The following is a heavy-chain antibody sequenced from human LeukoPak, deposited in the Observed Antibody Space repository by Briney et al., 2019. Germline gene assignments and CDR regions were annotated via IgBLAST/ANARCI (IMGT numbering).Heavy chain of an antibody. J-gene: IGHJ4*02. V-gene: IGHV3-72*01. CDR1: GFIFSDHY. D-gene: IGHD4-23*01. CDR2: TRNKDKSYTT. CDR3: ARAKDGGNPIDY. Sequence: GGSLRLSCAASGFIFSDHYMDWVRQAPGEGLEWGGRTRNKDKSYTTEYAASVKGRFTITRDDSKNSLYLQMNSLKTEDTAVYYCARAKDGGNPIDYWGQGTLVTVSS.